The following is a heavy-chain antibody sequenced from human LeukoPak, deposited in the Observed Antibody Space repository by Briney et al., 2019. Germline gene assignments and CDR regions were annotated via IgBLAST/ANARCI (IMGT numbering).Heavy chain of an antibody. CDR3: AHLGAVA. Sequence: GRSLRLSCAASGFTFSNYGMHWVRQAPGKGLEWVAVISYDGSNKYYTDSAKGRFTISRDNSNNTLYLQMSSLRPVDTAVYYCAHLGAVAWGQGTLVTVSS. J-gene: IGHJ4*02. D-gene: IGHD3-16*01. CDR1: GFTFSNYG. CDR2: ISYDGSNK. V-gene: IGHV3-30*03.